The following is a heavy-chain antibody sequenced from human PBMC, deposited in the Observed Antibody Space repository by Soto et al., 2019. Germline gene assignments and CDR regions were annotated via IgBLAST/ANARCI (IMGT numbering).Heavy chain of an antibody. Sequence: PWGSLRLSCAASGFTFSSYGMHWVRQAPGKGLEWVAVIWYDGSNKYYADSVKGRFTISRDNSKNTLYLQMNSLRAEDTAVYYCARGTEEWPNDAFDIWGQGTMVTVSS. V-gene: IGHV3-33*01. CDR1: GFTFSSYG. D-gene: IGHD3-3*01. J-gene: IGHJ3*02. CDR2: IWYDGSNK. CDR3: ARGTEEWPNDAFDI.